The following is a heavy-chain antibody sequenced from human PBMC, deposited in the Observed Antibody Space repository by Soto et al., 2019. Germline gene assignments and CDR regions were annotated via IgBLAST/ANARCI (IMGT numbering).Heavy chain of an antibody. CDR1: GFAFSSYW. V-gene: IGHV3-7*03. D-gene: IGHD6-19*01. Sequence: PGGSLSLSCAASGFAFSSYWMTWVRQAPGMGLEWVANIKQDGSEKYYVDSVKGRCSISRDNAKNSLYLQMNSLRAEDTAVYYCAKGRLIAVDGTIGVFDYWGQGT. CDR2: IKQDGSEK. CDR3: AKGRLIAVDGTIGVFDY. J-gene: IGHJ4*02.